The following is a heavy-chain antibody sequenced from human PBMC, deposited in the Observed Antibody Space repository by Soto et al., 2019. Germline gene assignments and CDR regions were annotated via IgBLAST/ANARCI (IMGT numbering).Heavy chain of an antibody. D-gene: IGHD3-22*01. J-gene: IGHJ3*01. CDR3: AKPNSVNYYDVSGYHDAFDF. Sequence: ASVKVSCKASGYTFTNYGINWVRQAPGHGLEWMGWISAYNGNKRFAQKFQGRVTMTTDASTSTAYMELRNLRSDDTAVYYCAKPNSVNYYDVSGYHDAFDFWGQGTMVTVSS. V-gene: IGHV1-18*04. CDR1: GYTFTNYG. CDR2: ISAYNGNK.